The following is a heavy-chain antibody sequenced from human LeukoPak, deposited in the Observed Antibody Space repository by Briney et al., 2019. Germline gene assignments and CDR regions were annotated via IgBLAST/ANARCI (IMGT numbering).Heavy chain of an antibody. CDR3: ARDPYYGSNSRYYYYYGMDV. CDR2: ISSSGSYI. Sequence: GGSLRLSCAASGFTFSSYSMNWARQAPGKGLEWVSSISSSGSYIYYADSVKGRFTISRDNAKNSLYLQINSLKAEDRAVYYCARDPYYGSNSRYYYYYGMDVWGQGTTVTVSS. V-gene: IGHV3-21*01. D-gene: IGHD4-23*01. CDR1: GFTFSSYS. J-gene: IGHJ6*02.